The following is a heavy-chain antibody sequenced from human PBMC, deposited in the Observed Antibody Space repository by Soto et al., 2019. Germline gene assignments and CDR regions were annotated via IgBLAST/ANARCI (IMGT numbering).Heavy chain of an antibody. CDR3: ARDAFDSSSSY. D-gene: IGHD6-6*01. Sequence: PGGSLRLSCAASGFTFSSYGMHWVRQAPGKGLEWVAVIWYDGSNKYYADSVKGRFTISRDNSKNTLYLQMNSLRAEDTAVYYCARDAFDSSSSYWGQGTLVTVSS. V-gene: IGHV3-33*01. J-gene: IGHJ4*02. CDR1: GFTFSSYG. CDR2: IWYDGSNK.